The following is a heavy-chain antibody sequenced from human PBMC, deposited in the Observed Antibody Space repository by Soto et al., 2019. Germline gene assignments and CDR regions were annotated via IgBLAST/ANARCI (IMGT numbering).Heavy chain of an antibody. Sequence: QVQLVGSGGGVVQPGRSLRLSCAASGFIFSNYAMHWVRQAPGQGLEWVALIWSDGSYENYAESVKGRFTISRDNSKNTLFLQVNGLRVDDTAVYFCARGTGSRSFLIDYWGQGTLVTVSS. CDR3: ARGTGSRSFLIDY. CDR2: IWSDGSYE. J-gene: IGHJ4*02. CDR1: GFIFSNYA. D-gene: IGHD3-10*01. V-gene: IGHV3-33*01.